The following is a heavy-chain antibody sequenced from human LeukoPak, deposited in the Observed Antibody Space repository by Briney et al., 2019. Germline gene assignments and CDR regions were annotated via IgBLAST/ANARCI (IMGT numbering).Heavy chain of an antibody. CDR2: IYYSGST. Sequence: PSETLSLTCTVSGGSISSYYWSWIRQPPGKGLEWVGYIYYSGSTNYNPSLKSRVTISVDTSKNQFSLKLSSVTAADTAVYYCARVGDYGDYYYGMDVWGQGTTVTVSS. CDR3: ARVGDYGDYYYGMDV. CDR1: GGSISSYY. D-gene: IGHD4-17*01. V-gene: IGHV4-59*01. J-gene: IGHJ6*02.